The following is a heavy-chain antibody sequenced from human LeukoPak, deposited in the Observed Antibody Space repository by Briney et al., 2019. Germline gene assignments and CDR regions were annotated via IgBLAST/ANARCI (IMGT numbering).Heavy chain of an antibody. CDR2: MNPNSGNT. V-gene: IGHV1-8*01. Sequence: ASVKVSCKASGYTFTSYDINWVRQATGQGLEWMGWMNPNSGNTGYAQKFQGRVTMTRNTSISTAYMELSSLRSEDTAVYYCARQNMITFGGVIVPPGDDAFDIWGQGTMVTVSS. CDR3: ARQNMITFGGVIVPPGDDAFDI. J-gene: IGHJ3*02. D-gene: IGHD3-16*02. CDR1: GYTFTSYD.